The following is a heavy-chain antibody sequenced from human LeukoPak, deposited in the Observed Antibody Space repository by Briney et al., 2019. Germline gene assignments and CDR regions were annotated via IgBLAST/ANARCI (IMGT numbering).Heavy chain of an antibody. CDR3: ARVGYYYSYYMEV. CDR2: QNPNSGNT. CDR1: GYTFPSYD. Sequence: ASVKVTCKGSGYTFPSYDFNWLGQPTGQGLEWMGWQNPNSGNTGNAQKFQGRVTMTRNTSISTAYMELGSVRSEDTSVSYCARVGYYYSYYMEVWGKGTTVTVCS. J-gene: IGHJ6*03. V-gene: IGHV1-8*01.